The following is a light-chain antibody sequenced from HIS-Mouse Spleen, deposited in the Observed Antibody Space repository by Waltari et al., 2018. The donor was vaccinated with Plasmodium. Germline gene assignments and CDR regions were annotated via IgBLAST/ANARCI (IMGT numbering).Light chain of an antibody. CDR3: QQYDNLPLT. CDR2: DAS. Sequence: DIHMTQSPSSLSASVGDRVTTTCQASQDISNYLNWYQQKPGEAPKLLIYDASNLETGVPSRFSGSGSGTDFTFTISSLQPEDIATYYCQQYDNLPLTFGGGTKVEIK. CDR1: QDISNY. J-gene: IGKJ4*01. V-gene: IGKV1-33*01.